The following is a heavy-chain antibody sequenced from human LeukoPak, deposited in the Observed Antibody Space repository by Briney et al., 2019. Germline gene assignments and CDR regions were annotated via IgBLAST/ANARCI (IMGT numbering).Heavy chain of an antibody. V-gene: IGHV3-11*03. CDR2: ISSSSSYT. CDR1: GFTFSDYY. J-gene: IGHJ4*02. D-gene: IGHD5-18*01. CDR3: ARTLEDTAMVVDS. Sequence: KTGGSLRLSCAASGFTFSDYYMNWIRQAPGEGREWVSYISSSSSYTNNADSVKGRFTISRDNAKNSLYLQMNSLRAEDTAVYYCARTLEDTAMVVDSRGQGTLVTVSS.